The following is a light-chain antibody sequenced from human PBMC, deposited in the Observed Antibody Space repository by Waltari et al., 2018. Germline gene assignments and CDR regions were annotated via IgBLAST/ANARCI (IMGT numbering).Light chain of an antibody. CDR2: AAL. J-gene: IGKJ5*01. CDR3: QQFKTYPLP. V-gene: IGKV1-9*01. CDR1: QGISSY. Sequence: IQVTQTPFSLSASVGDRVTITCRASQGISSYLAWYQQKPGKAPNLLMYAALTLQSGVASRFRGSGSETDITLTISSLKPEDFATYYRQQFKTYPLPFGQGIRLEI.